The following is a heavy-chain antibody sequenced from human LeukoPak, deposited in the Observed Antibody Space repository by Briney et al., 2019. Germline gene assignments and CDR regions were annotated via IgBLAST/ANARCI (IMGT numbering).Heavy chain of an antibody. J-gene: IGHJ4*02. CDR1: GYTFTGYY. CDR3: ARVRSFGDAPFDLGY. D-gene: IGHD3-10*01. CDR2: INPNSGDT. Sequence: GASVKVSCKASGYTFTGYYMHWVRQAPGQGLEWMGWINPNSGDTHYAQKFQGRVTMTRDTSTSTVYMELSSLRSEDTAVYYCARVRSFGDAPFDLGYWGQGTLVTVSS. V-gene: IGHV1-2*02.